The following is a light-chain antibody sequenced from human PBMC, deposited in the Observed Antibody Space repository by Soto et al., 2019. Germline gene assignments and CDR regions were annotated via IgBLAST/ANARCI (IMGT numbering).Light chain of an antibody. J-gene: IGLJ2*01. CDR2: DVR. CDR3: SSYTSSSTVI. CDR1: SSDIGGYND. Sequence: QSALTQPASMSGSPGQSITISCTGTSSDIGGYNDISWHQQLPGKAPKFIIYDVRNRPSGVSNRFSRSRSGNTASLTISGLQAEDEADYYCSSYTSSSTVIFGGGTKLTVL. V-gene: IGLV2-14*01.